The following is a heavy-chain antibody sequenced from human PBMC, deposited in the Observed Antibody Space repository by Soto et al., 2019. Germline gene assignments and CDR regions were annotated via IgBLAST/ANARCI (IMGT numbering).Heavy chain of an antibody. D-gene: IGHD6-13*01. CDR1: GFTFSSYS. CDR3: ARDLGSSWYPEYFQH. CDR2: ISSSSSTI. Sequence: PGGSLRLSCAASGFTFSSYSMNWVRQAPGKGLEWVSYISSSSSTIYYADSVKGRFTISRDNAKISLYLQMNSLRAEDTAVYYCARDLGSSWYPEYFQHWGQGTLVTVPQ. J-gene: IGHJ1*01. V-gene: IGHV3-48*01.